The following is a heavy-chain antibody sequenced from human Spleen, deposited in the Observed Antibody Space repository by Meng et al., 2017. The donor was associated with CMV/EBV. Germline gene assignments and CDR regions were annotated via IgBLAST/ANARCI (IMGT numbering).Heavy chain of an antibody. D-gene: IGHD2-2*01. CDR1: YTFTGYY. J-gene: IGHJ4*02. CDR2: INPNTGDT. Sequence: YTFTGYYVHWVRQAPGQGLESVGWINPNTGDTYYAQKFQGRVAMTRDTSISTAYMELSSLISDDTAVYYCARGGRGCTTTTCYFLDYWGQGTLVTVSS. CDR3: ARGGRGCTTTTCYFLDY. V-gene: IGHV1-2*02.